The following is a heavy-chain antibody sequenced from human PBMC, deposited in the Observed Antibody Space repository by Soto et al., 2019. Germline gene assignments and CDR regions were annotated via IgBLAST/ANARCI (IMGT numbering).Heavy chain of an antibody. CDR1: GFTFSSYA. J-gene: IGHJ4*02. CDR3: ARGGYYDSTGYAN. V-gene: IGHV3-23*01. Sequence: GGSLRLSCAASGFTFSSYAMSWVRQAPGKGLEWVSGISVSGSTTYYADSVKGRFTISRDNSKNTLYLQMSSLRAEDTAVYYCARGGYYDSTGYANWGQGTLVTVSS. CDR2: ISVSGSTT. D-gene: IGHD3-22*01.